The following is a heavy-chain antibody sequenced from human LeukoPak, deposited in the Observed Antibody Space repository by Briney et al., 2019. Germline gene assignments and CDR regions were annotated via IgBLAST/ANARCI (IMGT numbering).Heavy chain of an antibody. CDR3: AKGGSYAPLDY. Sequence: GGSLRLSCTASGFTFSSSAMTWVRQAPGKGLDWVSAISDSGGDSIYTDSVKDRFTISRDNSKNTLYLQMNSLRAKDTALYYCAKGGSYAPLDYWGQGTLVTVSS. J-gene: IGHJ4*02. D-gene: IGHD1-26*01. CDR2: ISDSGGDS. CDR1: GFTFSSSA. V-gene: IGHV3-23*01.